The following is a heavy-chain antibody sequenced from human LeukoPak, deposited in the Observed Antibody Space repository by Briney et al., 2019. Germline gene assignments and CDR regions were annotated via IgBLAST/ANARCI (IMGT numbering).Heavy chain of an antibody. CDR1: GFTFSKNV. J-gene: IGHJ6*03. D-gene: IGHD3-10*01. CDR3: ARGGIPTGPYYYFYYMDV. Sequence: GGSLRLSCAASGFTFSKNVMHWVRQAPGKGLEWVALISYDGNNKFYADSVKGRFTISRDNSRNTLYLQMNSLRGEDAAVYSCARGGIPTGPYYYFYYMDVWGNGTAVAVSS. CDR2: ISYDGNNK. V-gene: IGHV3-30*01.